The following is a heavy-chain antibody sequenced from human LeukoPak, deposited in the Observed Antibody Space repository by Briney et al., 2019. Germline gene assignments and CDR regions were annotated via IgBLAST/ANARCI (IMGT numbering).Heavy chain of an antibody. V-gene: IGHV5-51*01. D-gene: IGHD5-12*01. Sequence: GESLKISCKGSGYIFTAYWIGWVRQMPGKGLEWMGIIYPDDSDTRYSPSFQGQVTISADKSISTAYLQWSSLKASDTAMYYCVVAVVATRPFDPWGRGTQVTVSS. CDR3: VVAVVATRPFDP. J-gene: IGHJ5*02. CDR1: GYIFTAYW. CDR2: IYPDDSDT.